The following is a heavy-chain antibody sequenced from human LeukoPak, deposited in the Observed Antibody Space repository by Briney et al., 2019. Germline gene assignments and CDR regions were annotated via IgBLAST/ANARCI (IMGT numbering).Heavy chain of an antibody. CDR3: ERVSGTTLVS. V-gene: IGHV6-1*01. D-gene: IGHD3-10*01. Sequence: SQTLSLTCAISGDSVSSNNAAWNWIRQSPSRGLEWLGRTYYRSRWYNDYAVSVKGRITINPDTSKNQFSLHLNSVTPEDTAVYYCERVSGTTLVSWGQGGLVTVSS. CDR2: TYYRSRWYN. J-gene: IGHJ4*02. CDR1: GDSVSSNNAA.